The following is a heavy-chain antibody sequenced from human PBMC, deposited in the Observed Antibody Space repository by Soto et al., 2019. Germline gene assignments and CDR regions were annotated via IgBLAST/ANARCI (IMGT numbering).Heavy chain of an antibody. CDR3: AEGRRVNYYDSSGYYWR. V-gene: IGHV4-4*02. D-gene: IGHD3-22*01. CDR2: IYHSGST. CDR1: GGSISSSNW. Sequence: SETLSLTCAVSGGSISSSNWWSWVRQPPGKGLEWIGEIYHSGSTNYNPSLKSRVTISVDKSKNQFSLKLSSVTAADTAVYYCAEGRRVNYYDSSGYYWRWGQGTLVTVSS. J-gene: IGHJ4*02.